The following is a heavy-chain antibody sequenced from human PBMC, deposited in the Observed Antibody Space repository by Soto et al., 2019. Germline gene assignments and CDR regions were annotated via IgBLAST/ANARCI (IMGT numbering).Heavy chain of an antibody. CDR1: GFTFSRYA. D-gene: IGHD5-18*01. V-gene: IGHV3-23*01. Sequence: GGSLRLSCAGSGFTFSRYAMNWVRQAPGKGLEWVSIISSRGDRTSYAESVKGRFTISRDDSKNTLFLHMNSLGAEDTAVYYCAKETGYSYGFQPNALDVWGQGTTVTVSS. J-gene: IGHJ6*02. CDR3: AKETGYSYGFQPNALDV. CDR2: ISSRGDRT.